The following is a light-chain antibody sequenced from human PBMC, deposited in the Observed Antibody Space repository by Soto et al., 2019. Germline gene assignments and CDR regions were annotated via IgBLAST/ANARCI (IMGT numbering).Light chain of an antibody. CDR2: GAS. Sequence: MVLTQSPXTLSVSPXXXAXLSXXASQSVSSNLAWYQQKAGQAPRLLIYGASTRATGIPDRFSGSGSGTEFTLTISSLQSEDFAVYYCQQYNSWPPITFGQGNDWRL. CDR3: QQYNSWPPIT. V-gene: IGKV3-15*01. CDR1: QSVSSN. J-gene: IGKJ5*01.